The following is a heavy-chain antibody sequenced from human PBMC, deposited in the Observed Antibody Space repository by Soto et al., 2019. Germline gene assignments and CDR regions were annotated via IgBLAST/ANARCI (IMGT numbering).Heavy chain of an antibody. CDR1: GYIFTNFY. D-gene: IGHD6-6*01. J-gene: IGHJ4*02. V-gene: IGHV1-46*03. CDR3: TRGLASGDY. Sequence: GYIFTNFYIHWVRQAPGQGLEWIGIINPNGGSTNYAQNFQGRVTMTRDTSTSTVYMDLSSLRSEDTAVYYCTRGLASGDYWGQGTLITVSS. CDR2: INPNGGST.